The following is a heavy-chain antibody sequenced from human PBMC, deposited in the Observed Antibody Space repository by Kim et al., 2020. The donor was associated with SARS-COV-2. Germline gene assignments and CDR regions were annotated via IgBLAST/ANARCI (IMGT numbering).Heavy chain of an antibody. CDR3: ASDIVVVPAAEYYYYYGMDD. Sequence: SVKVSCKASGGTFSSYAISWVRQAPGQGLEWMGRIIPILGIANYAQKFQGRVTITADKSTSTAYMELSSLRSEDTAMFYCASDIVVVPAAEYYYYYGMDDWGLETTVTVSS. V-gene: IGHV1-69*04. J-gene: IGHJ6*02. CDR1: GGTFSSYA. D-gene: IGHD2-2*01. CDR2: IIPILGIA.